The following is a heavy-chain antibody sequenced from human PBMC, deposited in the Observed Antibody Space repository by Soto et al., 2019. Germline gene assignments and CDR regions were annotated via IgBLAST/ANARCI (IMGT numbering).Heavy chain of an antibody. V-gene: IGHV3-74*01. CDR3: TSGVYFGGACEI. CDR2: LNSDVSST. D-gene: IGHD3-16*01. J-gene: IGHJ3*02. Sequence: GGSLRLSCVASGFTFSSYWMHWVLQTPGKGLVWVSRLNSDVSSTSYADSVKGRFTISRDNAKNTLYLQMNSLRAEDTAVYYCTSGVYFGGACEIGGQGTMVTVSS. CDR1: GFTFSSYW.